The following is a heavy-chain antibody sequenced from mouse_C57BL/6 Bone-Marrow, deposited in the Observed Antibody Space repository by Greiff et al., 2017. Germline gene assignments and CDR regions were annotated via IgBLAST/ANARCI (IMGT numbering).Heavy chain of an antibody. D-gene: IGHD2-4*01. CDR3: ARVDYGGYAMDY. CDR2: IYPRSGNT. J-gene: IGHJ4*01. V-gene: IGHV1-81*01. CDR1: GYTFTSYG. Sequence: QVQLKESGAELARPGASVKLSCKASGYTFTSYGISWVKQRTGQGLEGIGEIYPRSGNTYYNEKFKGKATLTADKSSSTAYMELRSLTSEDSAVYFCARVDYGGYAMDYWGQGTSVTVSS.